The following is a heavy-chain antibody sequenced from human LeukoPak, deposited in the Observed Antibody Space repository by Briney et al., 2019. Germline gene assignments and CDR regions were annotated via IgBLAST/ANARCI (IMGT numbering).Heavy chain of an antibody. CDR2: MNPNSGNT. CDR3: AKAGKISAAGAYYFDY. Sequence: ASVKVSCKASGYTFTSYDINWVRQATGQGLEWMGWMNPNSGNTGYAQKFQGRVTMTRNTSISTAYMELSSLRSEDTAVYYCAKAGKISAAGAYYFDYWGQGTLVTVSS. D-gene: IGHD6-13*01. J-gene: IGHJ4*02. CDR1: GYTFTSYD. V-gene: IGHV1-8*01.